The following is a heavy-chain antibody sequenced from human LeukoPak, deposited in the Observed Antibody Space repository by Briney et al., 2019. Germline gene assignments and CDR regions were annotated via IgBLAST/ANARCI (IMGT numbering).Heavy chain of an antibody. CDR1: GGSFSGYY. D-gene: IGHD5-18*01. J-gene: IGHJ3*02. Sequence: SETLSLTCAVYGGSFSGYYWSWIRQPPGKGLEWIGEINHSGSTNYNPSLKSRVTISVDTSKNQFSLKLSSVTAADTAVYYCARRPYGYSYAPRGGAFDIWGQGTMVTVSS. V-gene: IGHV4-34*01. CDR3: ARRPYGYSYAPRGGAFDI. CDR2: INHSGST.